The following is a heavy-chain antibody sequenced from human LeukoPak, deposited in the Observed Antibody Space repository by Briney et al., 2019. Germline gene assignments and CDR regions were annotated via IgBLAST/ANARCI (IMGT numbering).Heavy chain of an antibody. D-gene: IGHD6-13*01. CDR1: GFTFDDYG. CDR3: ARVDGGIAAAGEEYNWFDP. Sequence: PGGSLRLSCAASGFTFDDYGMSWVRQAPGKGLEWVSGINWNGGSTGYADSVKGRFTISRDNAKNSLYLQMNSLRAEDTALYHCARVDGGIAAAGEEYNWFDPWGQGTLVTVSS. V-gene: IGHV3-20*01. J-gene: IGHJ5*02. CDR2: INWNGGST.